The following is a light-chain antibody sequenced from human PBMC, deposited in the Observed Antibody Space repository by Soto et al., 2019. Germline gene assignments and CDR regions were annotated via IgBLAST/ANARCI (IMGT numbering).Light chain of an antibody. Sequence: EIVLTQSPATLSLSPGERAPLSCRASQSVGTYFAWYQQKPGQAPRLLIHDSSNRATGIPARFSGSGSGTDFPLTIISLEPEDFAVYYCQQRSDWPSPFGGGTKVEI. CDR2: DSS. CDR3: QQRSDWPSP. V-gene: IGKV3-11*01. CDR1: QSVGTY. J-gene: IGKJ4*01.